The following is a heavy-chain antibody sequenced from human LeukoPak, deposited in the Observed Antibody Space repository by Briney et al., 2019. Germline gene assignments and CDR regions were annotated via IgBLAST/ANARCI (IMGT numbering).Heavy chain of an antibody. J-gene: IGHJ4*02. V-gene: IGHV4-38-2*01. Sequence: SETLSLTCAVPGYSISIAYYWGWIRQPPGKGLEWIGRIFRGGSTSYNPSLKSRLTMSMDTSKNQFSLQLTSVTAADTAVYYCARYDSRGSGSTQLEYWGQGILVTISS. CDR1: GYSISIAYY. D-gene: IGHD3-3*01. CDR3: ARYDSRGSGSTQLEY. CDR2: IFRGGST.